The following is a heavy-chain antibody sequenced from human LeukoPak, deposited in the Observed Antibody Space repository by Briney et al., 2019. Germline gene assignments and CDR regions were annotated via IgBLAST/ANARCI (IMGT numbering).Heavy chain of an antibody. CDR2: IYPGDSDT. Sequence: GESLKISCQGSGYSFSTYWIVWIRQMPGKGLEWMGRIYPGDSDTRYSPSFQGQVTISADKSISTAYPKWNSLKASDTAMYYCARLRSGVDVWGQGTTVTVSS. CDR3: ARLRSGVDV. V-gene: IGHV5-51*01. CDR1: GYSFSTYW. D-gene: IGHD2-15*01. J-gene: IGHJ6*02.